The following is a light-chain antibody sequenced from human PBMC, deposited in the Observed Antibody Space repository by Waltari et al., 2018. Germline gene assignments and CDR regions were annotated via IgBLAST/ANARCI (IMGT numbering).Light chain of an antibody. CDR1: QTVSTN. CDR2: DAS. J-gene: IGKJ2*01. V-gene: IGKV3-15*01. CDR3: QQYADLPPYN. Sequence: DIGMTQSPGTLSASPVDSATLSCGVSQTVSTNLAWDQQKPGQATRLRIYDASTRVTGVPARFSGSGSGTDFTLTIASLQSEDFGVYYCQQYADLPPYNFGQGTKLEI.